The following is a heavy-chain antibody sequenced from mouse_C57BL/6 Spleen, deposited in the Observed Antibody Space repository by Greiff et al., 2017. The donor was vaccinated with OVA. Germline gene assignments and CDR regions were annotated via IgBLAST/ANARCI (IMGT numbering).Heavy chain of an antibody. J-gene: IGHJ1*03. CDR2: ICSGGSYT. CDR1: GFTFSSYG. V-gene: IGHV5-6*01. Sequence: DVQLVESGGDLVKPGGSLKLSCAASGFTFSSYGMSWVRQTPDKRLEWVATICSGGSYTYHPESVKGRVTISRDSAKNTLYLQMSSLKSEDTAMYYCARPPSYCNRYFDVWGTGTTVTVAS. CDR3: ARPPSYCNRYFDV. D-gene: IGHD2-1*01.